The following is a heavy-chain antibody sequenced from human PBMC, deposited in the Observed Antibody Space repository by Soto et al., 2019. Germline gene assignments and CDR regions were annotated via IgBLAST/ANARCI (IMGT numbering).Heavy chain of an antibody. CDR3: ARPPGYISDWYYFDL. CDR2: ISPKSGGT. CDR1: GYSFIDYY. Sequence: ASVKVSCKASGYSFIDYYIHWVRQAPGQGFEWMGRISPKSGGTNYAQKFEGRVTMTWDTSLNTAYMELSSLISGDTAVYYCARPPGYISDWYYFDLWGQGTLVTVSS. J-gene: IGHJ4*02. D-gene: IGHD3-9*01. V-gene: IGHV1-2*02.